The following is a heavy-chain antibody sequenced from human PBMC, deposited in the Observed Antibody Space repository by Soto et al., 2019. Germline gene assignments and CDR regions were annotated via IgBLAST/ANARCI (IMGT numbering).Heavy chain of an antibody. CDR2: IYYSGST. CDR1: GGSISSGGYY. Sequence: SETLSLTCTVSGGSISSGGYYWSWIRQHPGKGLEWIGYIYYSGSTYYNPSLKSRVTISVDTSKNQSSLKLSSVTAADTAVYYCARAYSGSFNYWGQGTLVTVS. J-gene: IGHJ4*02. D-gene: IGHD1-26*01. V-gene: IGHV4-31*03. CDR3: ARAYSGSFNY.